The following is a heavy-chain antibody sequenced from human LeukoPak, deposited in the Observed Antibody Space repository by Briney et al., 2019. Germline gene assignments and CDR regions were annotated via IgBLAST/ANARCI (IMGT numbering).Heavy chain of an antibody. J-gene: IGHJ4*02. V-gene: IGHV3-23*01. CDR2: INDISTDR. CDR3: ARAKKPLLDY. Sequence: GRSLRLSCAASGFTFSGYAVSWSSQAPGKGLEWVSGINDISTDRYYADSVRGRFSISRDNSKNTLYLQMNSLRAEDTAVYYCARAKKPLLDYWGQGTLVTVSS. CDR1: GFTFSGYA.